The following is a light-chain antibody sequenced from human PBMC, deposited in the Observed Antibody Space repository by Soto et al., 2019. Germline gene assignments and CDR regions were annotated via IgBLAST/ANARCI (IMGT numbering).Light chain of an antibody. Sequence: DIQMTQSPSSVSASVGDRVTITCRASQGISGWLAWYQQKPGKAPKLLIYSASSLQSGVPSRFRGSGSGTHFSLTINGLQPEDLATYYCQQSYTFPTFGQGTRLEIK. CDR1: QGISGW. CDR2: SAS. J-gene: IGKJ5*01. V-gene: IGKV1-12*01. CDR3: QQSYTFPT.